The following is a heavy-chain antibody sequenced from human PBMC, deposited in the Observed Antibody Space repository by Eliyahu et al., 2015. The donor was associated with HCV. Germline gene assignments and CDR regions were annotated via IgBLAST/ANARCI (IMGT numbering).Heavy chain of an antibody. J-gene: IGHJ4*02. V-gene: IGHV4-59*01. CDR1: XDSFAXXY. CDR3: ARGHGSPDY. D-gene: IGHD2-15*01. Sequence: QVQLQESGPGLVRPSETLSXTCAXSXDSFAXXYWSWLRQPPGKGLEFIGYXDXTGSTNYNPSLQSRVAISLDTSKKQISLNLTSVNAADTAVYYCARGHGSPDYWGQGTLVTVSS. CDR2: XDXTGST.